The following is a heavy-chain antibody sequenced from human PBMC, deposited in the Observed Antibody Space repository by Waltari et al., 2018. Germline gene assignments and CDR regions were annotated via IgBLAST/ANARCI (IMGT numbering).Heavy chain of an antibody. CDR3: ARDLLGYCSGGSCYSGDAFDI. CDR2: IYYSGST. D-gene: IGHD2-15*01. V-gene: IGHV4-39*07. Sequence: QLQLQESGPGLVKPSETLSLTCTVSGGSLSSSSYYWGWIRQPPRTGLGWIGSIYYSGSTYYNPSLKSRVTISVDTSKNQFSLKLSSVTAADTAVYYCARDLLGYCSGGSCYSGDAFDIWGQGTMVTVSS. CDR1: GGSLSSSSYY. J-gene: IGHJ3*02.